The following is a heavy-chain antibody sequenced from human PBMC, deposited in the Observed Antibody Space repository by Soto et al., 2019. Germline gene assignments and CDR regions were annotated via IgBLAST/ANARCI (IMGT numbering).Heavy chain of an antibody. J-gene: IGHJ6*02. CDR3: VKDCPVSRITIFGVVINYGMDV. CDR2: ISSNGCST. CDR1: GLTISSYA. Sequence: GGPLRLPCSAAGLTISSYAMHLVRPAPGKGLESVSAISSNGCSTYYADSVKGRFTISRDNSKNTLYLQMSSLRAEDTAVYYCVKDCPVSRITIFGVVINYGMDVWGQGNTVTVSS. V-gene: IGHV3-64D*06. D-gene: IGHD3-3*01.